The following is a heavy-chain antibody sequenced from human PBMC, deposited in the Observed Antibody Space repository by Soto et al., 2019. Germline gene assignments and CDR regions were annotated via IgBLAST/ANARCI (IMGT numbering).Heavy chain of an antibody. CDR1: GFTFSNYW. D-gene: IGHD1-1*01. CDR3: VRDLNWSFDY. CDR2: IKQDGSEK. Sequence: GGSLRLSCAASGFTFSNYWMTWVRQAPGKGLEWVANIKQDGSEKFFLDSVKGRFTISRDNARELVYLQMSSLRAEDTAVYYCVRDLNWSFDYWGQGTPVTVSS. J-gene: IGHJ4*02. V-gene: IGHV3-7*01.